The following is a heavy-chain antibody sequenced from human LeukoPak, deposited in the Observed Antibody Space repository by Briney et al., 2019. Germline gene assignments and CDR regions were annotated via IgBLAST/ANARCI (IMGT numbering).Heavy chain of an antibody. CDR2: IYYSGST. D-gene: IGHD2-2*01. J-gene: IGHJ5*02. V-gene: IGHV4-39*07. CDR3: ARHPITVVPAANWFDP. CDR1: GGSISSYY. Sequence: SETLSLTCTVSGGSISSYYWGWIRQPPGKGLEWIGSIYYSGSTYYNPSLKSRVTISVDTSKNQFSLKLSSVTAADTAVYYCARHPITVVPAANWFDPWGQGTLVTVSS.